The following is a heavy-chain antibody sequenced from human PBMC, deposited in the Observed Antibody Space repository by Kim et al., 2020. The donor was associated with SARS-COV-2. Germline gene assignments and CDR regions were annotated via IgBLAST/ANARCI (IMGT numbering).Heavy chain of an antibody. V-gene: IGHV2-5*02. Sequence: SGPTLVKPTQTLTLTCTFSGFSLSTSGVGVGWIRQPPGKALEWLALIYWDDDKRYSPSLKSRLTITKDTSKNQVVLTMTNMDPVDTATYYCAHSSGDPYYDILTGYYVSYYSYGMDVWGQGTTVTVSS. CDR3: AHSSGDPYYDILTGYYVSYYSYGMDV. CDR1: GFSLSTSGVG. CDR2: IYWDDDK. D-gene: IGHD3-9*01. J-gene: IGHJ6*02.